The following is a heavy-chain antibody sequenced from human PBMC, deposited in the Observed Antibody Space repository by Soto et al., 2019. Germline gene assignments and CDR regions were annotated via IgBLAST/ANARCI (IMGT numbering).Heavy chain of an antibody. J-gene: IGHJ6*02. CDR2: IFFTGSA. CDR3: ARDGHGMDV. V-gene: IGHV4-61*01. Sequence: QVQLQESGPGLVSPSETVSLTCTVSGGSVSTGSYCWSWIRQPPGKGLEWIGKIFFTGSAHYNPALRNRVTMSVDTSKDQFSLSLTSVTAADTAVYYCARDGHGMDVWGQGTTVTVSS. CDR1: GGSVSTGSYC.